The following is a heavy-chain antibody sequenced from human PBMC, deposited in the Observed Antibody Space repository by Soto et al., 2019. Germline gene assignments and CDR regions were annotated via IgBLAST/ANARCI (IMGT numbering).Heavy chain of an antibody. CDR3: ANQPPHNWGTVDF. V-gene: IGHV3-23*01. CDR2: ISGSGGST. D-gene: IGHD7-27*01. J-gene: IGHJ4*02. CDR1: GFTFSSYA. Sequence: GESLKISCSASGFTFSSYAMSWVRQAPGKGLEWVSAISGSGGSTYYTDSVKGRFTISRDNSKNTLYLQMNSLRAEDTAVYYCANQPPHNWGTVDFWGQGTLVTVSS.